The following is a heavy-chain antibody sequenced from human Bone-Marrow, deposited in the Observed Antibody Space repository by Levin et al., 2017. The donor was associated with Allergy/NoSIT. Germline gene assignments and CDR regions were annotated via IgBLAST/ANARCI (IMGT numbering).Heavy chain of an antibody. CDR1: EFSVSDNY. CDR3: ATMSWPSYYYALDV. Sequence: GGSLRLSCVASEFSVSDNYMSWVRQAPGKGLEWVSVIYSGGNTYYAASVRGRFTISRDSSKNTLYLQMNSLRVEDAVVYYCATMSWPSYYYALDVWGQGTTVTVSS. V-gene: IGHV3-53*01. D-gene: IGHD5/OR15-5a*01. J-gene: IGHJ6*02. CDR2: IYSGGNT.